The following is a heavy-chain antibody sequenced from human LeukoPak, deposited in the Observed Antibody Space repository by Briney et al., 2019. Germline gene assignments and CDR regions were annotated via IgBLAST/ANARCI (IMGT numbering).Heavy chain of an antibody. J-gene: IGHJ4*02. D-gene: IGHD3-10*01. V-gene: IGHV4-31*03. CDR1: ADSLSSGGHY. CDR3: ARGGNRFGGFYLDY. Sequence: SETLSLTCTVSADSLSSGGHYWAWIRQFPGKGLESIGFIHHSGRSRHNPSLKDRVAISVDTSRKQFALKLSSVTAADTAMYYCARGGNRFGGFYLDYWGQGIQVIVSS. CDR2: IHHSGRS.